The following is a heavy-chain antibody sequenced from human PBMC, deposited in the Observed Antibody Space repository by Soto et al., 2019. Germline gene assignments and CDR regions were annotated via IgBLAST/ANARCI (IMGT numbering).Heavy chain of an antibody. D-gene: IGHD3-22*01. J-gene: IGHJ3*02. CDR1: GFTVSSYA. Sequence: SLSLSCAASGFTVSSYAMHWGRQAPGKGLGWVAVIPYDGSNKYYADFVKGRFTISSDESKNTLYLTMNSLRAEDTAVYYCSRHLHYDSRGHYPDSCDICGQGTMVIV. CDR2: IPYDGSNK. CDR3: SRHLHYDSRGHYPDSCDI. V-gene: IGHV3-30-3*01.